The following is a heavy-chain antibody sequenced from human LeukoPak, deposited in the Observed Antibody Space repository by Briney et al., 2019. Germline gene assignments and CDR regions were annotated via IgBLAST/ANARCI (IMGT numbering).Heavy chain of an antibody. Sequence: ASVKVSCKASGYTFTGYYMHWVRQAPGQGLEWMGWINPNSGGTNYAQKFQGRVTMTRDTPISTAYMELSRLRSDDTAVYYCARELGDRYCSSTSCYVSGWFDPWGQGTLVTVSS. J-gene: IGHJ5*02. V-gene: IGHV1-2*02. CDR3: ARELGDRYCSSTSCYVSGWFDP. D-gene: IGHD2-2*01. CDR1: GYTFTGYY. CDR2: INPNSGGT.